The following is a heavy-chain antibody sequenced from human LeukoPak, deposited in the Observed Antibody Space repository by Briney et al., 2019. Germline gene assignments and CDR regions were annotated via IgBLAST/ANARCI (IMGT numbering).Heavy chain of an antibody. CDR2: INPNSGGT. Sequence: ASVKVSCKASGYTFTGYYMHWVRQAPGQGLEWMGWINPNSGGTNYAQKFQGRVTMTRDTSISTAYMELSRLRSDDTVVYYCARDRRHYTGIPSHWFDPWGQGTLVTVSS. D-gene: IGHD2-2*02. CDR3: ARDRRHYTGIPSHWFDP. J-gene: IGHJ5*02. CDR1: GYTFTGYY. V-gene: IGHV1-2*02.